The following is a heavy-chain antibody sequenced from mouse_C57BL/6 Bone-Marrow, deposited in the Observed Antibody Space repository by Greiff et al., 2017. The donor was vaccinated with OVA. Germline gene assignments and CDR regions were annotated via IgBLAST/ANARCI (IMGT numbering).Heavy chain of an antibody. CDR1: GYTFTSYW. CDR3: ARPGGSEDYAMDY. D-gene: IGHD1-1*01. CDR2: INPSNGGT. Sequence: QLPGTELVKPGASVKLSCKASGYTFTSYWMHWVKQRPGQGLEWIGNINPSNGGTNYNEKFKSKATLTVDKSSSTAYMQLSSLTSEDSAVYYCARPGGSEDYAMDYWGQGTSVTVSS. V-gene: IGHV1-53*01. J-gene: IGHJ4*01.